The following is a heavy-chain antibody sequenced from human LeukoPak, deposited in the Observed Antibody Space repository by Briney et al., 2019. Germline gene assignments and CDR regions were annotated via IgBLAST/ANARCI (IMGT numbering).Heavy chain of an antibody. Sequence: GGSLRLSFAASGFTFSSYGMHWVRQAPGKGLVWVAVISYDGSNKYYADSVKGRFTISRDNSKNTLYLQMNSLRAEDTAVYYCAKDYNSDSICSPRTLFDYWGQGTLVTVSS. CDR2: ISYDGSNK. V-gene: IGHV3-30*18. J-gene: IGHJ4*02. D-gene: IGHD3-22*01. CDR1: GFTFSSYG. CDR3: AKDYNSDSICSPRTLFDY.